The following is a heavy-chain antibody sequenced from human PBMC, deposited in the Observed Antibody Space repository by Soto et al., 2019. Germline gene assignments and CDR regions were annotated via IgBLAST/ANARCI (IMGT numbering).Heavy chain of an antibody. CDR3: ASPNPHRESGFLFDY. CDR2: IIPIVGIT. Sequence: QVQLVQSGAEVKKPGSSVKVSCKASGGTFSSYTISWVRQAPGQGLEWLGRIIPIVGITNYAQKFQGRVTITADTSASTAYMELRSLSSEDTAVYYCASPNPHRESGFLFDYWGQGTLVTVSS. D-gene: IGHD3-10*01. J-gene: IGHJ4*02. V-gene: IGHV1-69*02. CDR1: GGTFSSYT.